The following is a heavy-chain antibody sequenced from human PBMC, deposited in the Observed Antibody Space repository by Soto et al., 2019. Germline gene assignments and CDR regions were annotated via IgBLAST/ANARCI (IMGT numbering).Heavy chain of an antibody. CDR1: GGSFSGYY. V-gene: IGHV4-34*01. CDR3: ARGPLEFDSSGYYYYFDY. D-gene: IGHD3-22*01. J-gene: IGHJ4*02. Sequence: LSLTCAVYGGSFSGYYWSWIRQPPGKGLEWIGEINHRGSTKYNPSLKSRVTISVDTSTNQFSLKLSSVTAADTAVYYCARGPLEFDSSGYYYYFDYWGQGTLVTVSS. CDR2: INHRGST.